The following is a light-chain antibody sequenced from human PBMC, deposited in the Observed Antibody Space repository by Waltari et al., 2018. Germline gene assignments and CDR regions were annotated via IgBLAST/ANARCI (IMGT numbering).Light chain of an antibody. J-gene: IGKJ1*01. Sequence: IVFTHSPGTLSLSPGERVILSCRVSQSVSRALAWYQQEPGQAPRLLIYGASNRATGIPDRCSGSGSGTDFSLTISRLEPEDFAVYYCQHYVRLPVTFGQGTKVEIK. CDR2: GAS. CDR3: QHYVRLPVT. V-gene: IGKV3-20*01. CDR1: QSVSRA.